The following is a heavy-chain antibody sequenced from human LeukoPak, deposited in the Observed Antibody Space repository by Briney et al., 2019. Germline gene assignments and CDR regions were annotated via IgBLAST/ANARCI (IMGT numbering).Heavy chain of an antibody. Sequence: PGGSLRLSCAASGFTFSNFAMSWGRQAPGKGLEWVSSISGSVGSTYYADSVKGRFTISRDNSKNTLYLHMNSLRAEDTEVYYCAKDLTTVTTGAYWGQGTPVTVSS. CDR2: ISGSVGST. V-gene: IGHV3-23*01. D-gene: IGHD4-17*01. CDR1: GFTFSNFA. J-gene: IGHJ4*02. CDR3: AKDLTTVTTGAY.